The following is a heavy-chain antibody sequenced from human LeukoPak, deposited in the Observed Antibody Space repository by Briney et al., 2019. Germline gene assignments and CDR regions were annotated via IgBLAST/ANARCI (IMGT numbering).Heavy chain of an antibody. CDR1: GFTFSSYW. CDR3: ARGAGAEAGHYYYYGMDV. CDR2: IKQDGSEK. J-gene: IGHJ6*02. V-gene: IGHV3-7*01. D-gene: IGHD6-19*01. Sequence: GGSLRLSCAASGFTFSSYWMSWVRQAPGKGLEGVANIKQDGSEKYYVDSVKGRFTISRDNAKNSLYLQMNSLRAEDTAVYYCARGAGAEAGHYYYYGMDVWGQGTTVTVSS.